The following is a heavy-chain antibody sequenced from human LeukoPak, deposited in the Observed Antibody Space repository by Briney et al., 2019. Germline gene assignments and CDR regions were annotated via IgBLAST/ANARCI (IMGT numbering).Heavy chain of an antibody. CDR3: VRDGEGLAISVNYWFDL. Sequence: GASVKVSCKASGFTFTRYDINWVRQATGQGLEWMGRMNPNNGNTGYAQTFQGRVTMTRDTFTSTAYMELRSLTSEDTAVYYCVRDGEGLAISVNYWFDLWGQGTLVTVSS. J-gene: IGHJ5*02. V-gene: IGHV1-8*01. CDR2: MNPNNGNT. CDR1: GFTFTRYD. D-gene: IGHD3-10*01.